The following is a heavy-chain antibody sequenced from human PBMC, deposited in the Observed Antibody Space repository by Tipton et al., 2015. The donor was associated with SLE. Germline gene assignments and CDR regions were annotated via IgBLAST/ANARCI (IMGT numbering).Heavy chain of an antibody. CDR2: ISYDGSNK. D-gene: IGHD4-23*01. Sequence: SLRLSCAASGFTFSSYGMHWVRQAPGKGLEWVAVISYDGSNKYYADSVKGRFTISRDNSKNTLYLQMNSLRAEDTAVYYCARDYGGNAFDIWGQGTMVTVSS. J-gene: IGHJ3*02. V-gene: IGHV3-30*03. CDR3: ARDYGGNAFDI. CDR1: GFTFSSYG.